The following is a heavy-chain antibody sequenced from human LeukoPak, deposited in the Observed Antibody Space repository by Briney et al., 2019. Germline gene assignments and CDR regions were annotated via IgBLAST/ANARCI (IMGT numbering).Heavy chain of an antibody. CDR2: ISSSGSTI. Sequence: GGSLRLSCAAPGFTFSSYEMNWVRQAPGKGLEWVSYISSSGSTIYYADSVKGRFTISRDNAQNSLYLQMNSLRAEDTAVYYCAELGITMIGGVWGKGTTVTISS. CDR1: GFTFSSYE. D-gene: IGHD3-10*02. CDR3: AELGITMIGGV. J-gene: IGHJ6*04. V-gene: IGHV3-48*03.